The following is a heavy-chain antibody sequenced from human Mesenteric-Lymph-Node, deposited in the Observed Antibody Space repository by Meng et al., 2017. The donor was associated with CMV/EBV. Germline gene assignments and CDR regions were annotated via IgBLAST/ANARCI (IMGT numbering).Heavy chain of an antibody. Sequence: GESLKISCAASGFTFSSFWMHWVRQVPGKGLEWVSAISGSGGSTYYADSVKGRFTISRDNSKNTLYLQMNSLRAEDTAVYYCAKDPVRPARPNYFDYWGQGTLVTVSS. CDR2: ISGSGGST. CDR1: GFTFSSFW. V-gene: IGHV3-23*01. CDR3: AKDPVRPARPNYFDY. D-gene: IGHD6-6*01. J-gene: IGHJ4*02.